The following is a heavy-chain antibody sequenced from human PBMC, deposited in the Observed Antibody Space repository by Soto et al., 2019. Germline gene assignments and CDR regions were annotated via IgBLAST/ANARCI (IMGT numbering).Heavy chain of an antibody. J-gene: IGHJ6*03. Sequence: SETLSLTCAVYGGSFSGYYWSWIRQPPGKGLEWIGEINHSGSTNYNPSLKSRVTISVDTSKNQFSLKLSSVTAADTAVYYCARVRGSTATWYYYYYMDVWGEGTTVTVSS. CDR1: GGSFSGYY. CDR2: INHSGST. CDR3: ARVRGSTATWYYYYYMDV. V-gene: IGHV4-34*01. D-gene: IGHD4-4*01.